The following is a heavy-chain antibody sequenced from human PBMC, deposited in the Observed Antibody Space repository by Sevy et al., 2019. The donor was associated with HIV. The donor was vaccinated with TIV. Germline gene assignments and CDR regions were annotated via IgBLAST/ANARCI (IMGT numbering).Heavy chain of an antibody. CDR3: ARTAYCSGGSCYYYYGMDV. J-gene: IGHJ6*02. D-gene: IGHD2-15*01. Sequence: GGSLRLSCAASGFTFSSYGMNWVRQAPGKGLEWVSSISSSSSYIYYADSVKGRFTISRDNAKNSLYLQMNSPRAEDTAVYYCARTAYCSGGSCYYYYGMDVWGQGTTVTVSS. CDR1: GFTFSSYG. CDR2: ISSSSSYI. V-gene: IGHV3-21*01.